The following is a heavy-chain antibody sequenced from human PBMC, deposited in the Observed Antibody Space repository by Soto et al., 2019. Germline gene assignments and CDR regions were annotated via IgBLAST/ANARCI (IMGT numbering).Heavy chain of an antibody. V-gene: IGHV4-61*01. CDR3: ARARNRYFDY. CDR1: VGSMTTGSTF. Sequence: QVQLQESGPGLVRLSESRSLTCNALVGSMTTGSTFWTWSRQPPGKGLEWIGYVFRSGSINYSPSFKSRVTISIDTSKNQFSLMLKSVTAADTAVYFCARARNRYFDYWGQGALVTVSS. D-gene: IGHD1-1*01. J-gene: IGHJ4*02. CDR2: VFRSGSI.